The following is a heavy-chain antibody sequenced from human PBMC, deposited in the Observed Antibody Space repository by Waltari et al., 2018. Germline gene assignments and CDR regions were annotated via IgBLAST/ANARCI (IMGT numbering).Heavy chain of an antibody. V-gene: IGHV3-23*04. CDR2: ISGSGGST. Sequence: EVQLVEYGGGLVQPGGSLRLSCAASGFTFNIYAMSWVRQAPGKGLEWVSAISGSGGSTYYADSVKGRFTISRDNSKNTLYLQMNSLRAEDTAVYYCATSYYDILTGYSTPWYWGQGTLVTVSS. CDR3: ATSYYDILTGYSTPWY. J-gene: IGHJ4*02. D-gene: IGHD3-9*01. CDR1: GFTFNIYA.